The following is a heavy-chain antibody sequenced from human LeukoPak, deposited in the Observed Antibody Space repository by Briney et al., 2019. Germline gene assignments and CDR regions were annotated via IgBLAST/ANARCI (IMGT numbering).Heavy chain of an antibody. Sequence: ASVKVSCKASGGTFSSYAISWVRQAPGQWLEWMGRIIPILGTANYAQKFQGRVTITTDESTSTAYMELSSLRSEDTAVYYCARAGDIVVVPAAKYNWFDPWGQGTLVTVSS. D-gene: IGHD2-2*01. CDR1: GGTFSSYA. CDR3: ARAGDIVVVPAAKYNWFDP. V-gene: IGHV1-69*11. CDR2: IIPILGTA. J-gene: IGHJ5*02.